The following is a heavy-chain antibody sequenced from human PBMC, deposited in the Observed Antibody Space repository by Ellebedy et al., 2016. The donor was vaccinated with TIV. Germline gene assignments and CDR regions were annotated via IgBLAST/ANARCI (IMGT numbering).Heavy chain of an antibody. CDR2: IVGSGGSR. D-gene: IGHD3-10*01. CDR3: ARDPPGSGFFLFDL. J-gene: IGHJ4*02. Sequence: PGGSLRLSCAASGFSFSSYAMSWVRQAPGKGLERVSGIVGSGGSRDADSVKGRFTISRDNSKRTLDLQMNSLRAEDTAVYYCARDPPGSGFFLFDLWGQGTSVTVSS. CDR1: GFSFSSYA. V-gene: IGHV3-23*01.